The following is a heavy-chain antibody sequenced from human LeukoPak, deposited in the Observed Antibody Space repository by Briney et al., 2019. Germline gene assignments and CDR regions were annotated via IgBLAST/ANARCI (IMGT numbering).Heavy chain of an antibody. D-gene: IGHD3-22*01. CDR3: ARVTKWLADY. Sequence: SETLSLTCTVSGGSISSCSYYWGWIRQPPGKGLEWIGSIYYSGSTYYNPSLKSRVTISVDTSKNQFSLKLSSVTAADTAVYYCARVTKWLADYWGQGTLVTVSS. CDR1: GGSISSCSYY. J-gene: IGHJ4*02. V-gene: IGHV4-39*07. CDR2: IYYSGST.